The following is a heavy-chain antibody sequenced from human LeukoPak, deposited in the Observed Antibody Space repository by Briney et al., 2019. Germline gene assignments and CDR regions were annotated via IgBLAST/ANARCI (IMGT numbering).Heavy chain of an antibody. D-gene: IGHD3-22*01. CDR1: GFTFTDYY. Sequence: GASVKVSCKASGFTFTDYYMHWVRQAPGQGLEWMGWINPNSGGTNYAQKFQGRVTMTRDTSISTAYMELSRLRSDDTAVYYCAAYYYDSSAFDYWGQGTLVTVSS. CDR2: INPNSGGT. CDR3: AAYYYDSSAFDY. V-gene: IGHV1-2*02. J-gene: IGHJ4*02.